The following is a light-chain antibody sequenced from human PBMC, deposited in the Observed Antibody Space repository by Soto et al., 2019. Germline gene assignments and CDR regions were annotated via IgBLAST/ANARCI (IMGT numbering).Light chain of an antibody. CDR3: QQYGTSPMYT. CDR2: DAS. Sequence: EIVLTQSPGTLSLSPGERATLSCRASRSVSGYLAWYQQKPGQAPRLLIHDASSRVTGIPDRFSGSGSGIDFTLTISRLEPEDFAVYYCQQYGTSPMYTFGQGTKLDIK. J-gene: IGKJ2*01. CDR1: RSVSGY. V-gene: IGKV3-20*01.